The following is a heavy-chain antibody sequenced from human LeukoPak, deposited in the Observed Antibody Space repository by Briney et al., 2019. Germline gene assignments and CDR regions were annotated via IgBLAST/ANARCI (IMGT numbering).Heavy chain of an antibody. Sequence: PSETLSLTCTVSGGSISSGGYYWSWIRQHPGKGLEWIGYIYYSGSTYYNPSLKSRVTISVDTSKNQFSLKLNSVTAADTAVYYCALRGYSGYDEKAFDIWGQGTMVTVSS. CDR1: GGSISSGGYY. V-gene: IGHV4-31*03. CDR2: IYYSGST. CDR3: ALRGYSGYDEKAFDI. D-gene: IGHD5-12*01. J-gene: IGHJ3*02.